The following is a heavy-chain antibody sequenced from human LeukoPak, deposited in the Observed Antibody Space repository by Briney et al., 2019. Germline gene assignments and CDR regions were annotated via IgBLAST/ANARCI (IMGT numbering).Heavy chain of an antibody. V-gene: IGHV1-2*02. J-gene: IGHJ4*02. CDR2: INPYSGGT. Sequence: GASVKVSCKASGYTFTDYYMHWVRQAPGQGLEWMGWINPYSGGTNYAQEFQGRVTMTRDTSISTAYMDLSRLRSDDTAVYYCARVLDSSGYYFPFDYWGQGTLVTVSS. CDR3: ARVLDSSGYYFPFDY. CDR1: GYTFTDYY. D-gene: IGHD3-22*01.